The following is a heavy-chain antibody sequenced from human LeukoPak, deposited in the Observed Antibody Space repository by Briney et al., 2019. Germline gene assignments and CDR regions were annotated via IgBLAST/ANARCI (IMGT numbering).Heavy chain of an antibody. J-gene: IGHJ6*03. V-gene: IGHV1-2*02. CDR1: GYTFTGYY. CDR3: ARGVAGVYFYYYMDV. Sequence: GASVKVSCKATGYTFTGYYMQWVRQAPGQGLEWMGWINSNNGDTNYAQKFQGRVTMTRDTSISTAYMELSGLRSDDTAVYYCARGVAGVYFYYYMDVWGKGTTVTVSS. CDR2: INSNNGDT. D-gene: IGHD1-14*01.